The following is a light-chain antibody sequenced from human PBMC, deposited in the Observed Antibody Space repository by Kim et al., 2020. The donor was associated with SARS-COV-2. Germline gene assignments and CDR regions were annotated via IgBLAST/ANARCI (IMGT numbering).Light chain of an antibody. J-gene: IGLJ2*01. Sequence: QSVTISCTGTSSDVGGYNYVSWYQQHPGKAPKLMIYEVSKRPPGVPDRFSGSKSGNTASLTVSGLQPEDEADYYCSSYAASNNLGIFGGGTQLTVL. CDR1: SSDVGGYNY. CDR3: SSYAASNNLGI. CDR2: EVS. V-gene: IGLV2-8*01.